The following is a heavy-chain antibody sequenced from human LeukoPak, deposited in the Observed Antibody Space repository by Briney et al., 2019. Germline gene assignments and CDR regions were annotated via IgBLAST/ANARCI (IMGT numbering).Heavy chain of an antibody. CDR2: INPSGGST. Sequence: ASVKVSCKASGYTFTSYYMHWVRQAPGQGLEWMGIINPSGGSTSYAQKFQGRGTMTRDTSTSTVYMELSSLRSEDTAVYYCARGIRPAYYDGSGYYYKWGQGTLVTVSS. CDR3: ARGIRPAYYDGSGYYYK. J-gene: IGHJ4*02. D-gene: IGHD3-22*01. V-gene: IGHV1-46*03. CDR1: GYTFTSYY.